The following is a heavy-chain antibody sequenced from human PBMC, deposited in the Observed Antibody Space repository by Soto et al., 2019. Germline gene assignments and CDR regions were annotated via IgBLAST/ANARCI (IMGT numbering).Heavy chain of an antibody. Sequence: GGSLRLSCAASGFTFSSYGMHWVRQAPGKGLEWVAVISYDGSNKYYVDSVKGRFTISRDNSKNTLYLQMNNLRAEYTAVYYCAKDLETTYYGSGTSRMDVWVQGTKVTVSS. CDR2: ISYDGSNK. CDR1: GFTFSSYG. V-gene: IGHV3-30*18. D-gene: IGHD3-10*01. J-gene: IGHJ6*02. CDR3: AKDLETTYYGSGTSRMDV.